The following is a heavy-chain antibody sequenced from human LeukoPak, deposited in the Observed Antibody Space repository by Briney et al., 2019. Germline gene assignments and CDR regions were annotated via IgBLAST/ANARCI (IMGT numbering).Heavy chain of an antibody. D-gene: IGHD6-19*01. Sequence: ASVKVSCKASGYTFTGYYMHWVRQAPGQGLEWMGGIIPIFGTANYAQKFQGRVTITRDEFKSTASMELNSLRSEDTAVYYCATDPAGLGSGYHWGQGTMVTVSS. J-gene: IGHJ5*02. CDR2: IIPIFGTA. CDR1: GYTFTGYY. V-gene: IGHV1-69*05. CDR3: ATDPAGLGSGYH.